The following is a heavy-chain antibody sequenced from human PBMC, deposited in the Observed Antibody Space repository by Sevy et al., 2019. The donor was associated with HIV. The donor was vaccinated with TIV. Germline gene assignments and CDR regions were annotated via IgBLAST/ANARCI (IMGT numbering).Heavy chain of an antibody. CDR1: GFTFSSHS. J-gene: IGHJ6*02. CDR2: IKSKTDGGTT. Sequence: GGSLRLSCAASGFTFSSHSMNWVRQTPGKGLEWVGRIKSKTDGGTTDYAAPVKGRFTISRDDSKNTLYLQMNSLKTEDTAVYYCTTPNCSSTSCYPFDYYGMDVWGQGTTVTVSS. V-gene: IGHV3-15*01. D-gene: IGHD2-2*01. CDR3: TTPNCSSTSCYPFDYYGMDV.